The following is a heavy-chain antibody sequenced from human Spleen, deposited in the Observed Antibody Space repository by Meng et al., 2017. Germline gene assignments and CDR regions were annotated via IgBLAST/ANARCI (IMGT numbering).Heavy chain of an antibody. CDR2: IITSSSYI. CDR1: GFTFSAYS. D-gene: IGHD6-19*01. V-gene: IGHV3-21*01. CDR3: ARGSAVADTLWVDY. Sequence: GGSLRLSCAASGFTFSAYSMNWVRQAPGKGLEWVSSIITSSSYIHYADSVKGRFTISRDNSKNTLFLQMNSLRAEDTAVYYCARGSAVADTLWVDYWGQGTLVTVSS. J-gene: IGHJ4*02.